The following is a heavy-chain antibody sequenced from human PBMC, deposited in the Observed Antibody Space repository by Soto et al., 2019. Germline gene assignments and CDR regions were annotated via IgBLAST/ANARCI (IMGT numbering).Heavy chain of an antibody. CDR2: ISGSGDST. V-gene: IGHV3-23*01. J-gene: IGHJ6*02. CDR3: SKNSDGAAAGPTKFYGMDV. Sequence: EVQLLESGGGLVQPGGSLRLSCAASGFTFSSYAMSWVRQAPGKGLEWVSVISGSGDSTYYADSVRGRFTISRDNSKNTLYLQMNSRRAEDTAVYYCSKNSDGAAAGPTKFYGMDVWGQGTKVPVSS. CDR1: GFTFSSYA. D-gene: IGHD6-13*01.